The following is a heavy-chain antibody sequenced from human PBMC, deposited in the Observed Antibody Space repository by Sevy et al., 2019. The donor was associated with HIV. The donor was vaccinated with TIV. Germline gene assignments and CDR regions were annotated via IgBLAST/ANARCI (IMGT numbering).Heavy chain of an antibody. V-gene: IGHV3-23*01. J-gene: IGHJ4*02. CDR3: AKGLISVAGRDDY. CDR1: GFTFSGHA. D-gene: IGHD6-19*01. Sequence: GGSLRLSCAVSGFTFSGHAMTWVRQAPGKGLEWVSSISGSGGSPHYADTVKVRFTISRDNSKNTLFLQMHTLRAEDTATYYCAKGLISVAGRDDYWGPGTLVTVSS. CDR2: ISGSGGSP.